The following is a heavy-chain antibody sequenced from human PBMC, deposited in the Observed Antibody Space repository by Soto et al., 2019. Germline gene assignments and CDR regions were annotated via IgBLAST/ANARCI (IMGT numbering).Heavy chain of an antibody. CDR1: GFTFSGYG. CDR2: ISYDGSNK. D-gene: IGHD2-15*01. V-gene: IGHV3-30*18. Sequence: QVQLVESGGGVVQPGRSLRLSCAASGFTFSGYGVHWVHQAPGKGLEWVAVISYDGSNKYYADSVKGRFTISRDNSKNTLYLQMNSLRAEDTAVYYCAKEDCSGGSCYSDYQYYYGMDVWGQGTTVTVSS. CDR3: AKEDCSGGSCYSDYQYYYGMDV. J-gene: IGHJ6*02.